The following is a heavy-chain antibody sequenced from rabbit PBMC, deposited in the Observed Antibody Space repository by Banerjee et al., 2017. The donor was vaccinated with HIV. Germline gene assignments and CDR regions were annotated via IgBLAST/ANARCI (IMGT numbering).Heavy chain of an antibody. CDR2: ITTGSGST. J-gene: IGHJ6*01. CDR1: GFSFSWYH. CDR3: ARDAGGCGMDL. V-gene: IGHV1S45*01. D-gene: IGHD4-2*01. Sequence: QEQLEESGGDLVKPEGSLTLTCTASGFSFSWYHTCWVRQAPGKGLEWIGCITTGSGSTYYASWAKGRFTISKTSSTTVTLQMTSLTAADTATYFCARDAGGCGMDLWGPGTLVTVS.